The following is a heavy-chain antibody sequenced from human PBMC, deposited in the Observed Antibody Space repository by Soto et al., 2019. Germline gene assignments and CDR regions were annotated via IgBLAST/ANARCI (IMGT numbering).Heavy chain of an antibody. Sequence: QVHLQESDPGLVKPSQTLSLTCTVSGGSINSGAYYWTWIRQHPGKGLEWIGYVYYSGTTYYSPSLQSRLSISIDTSKNQFSLKLTSVTAADTAMYYCARARLRAVYAFDIWGQGTMVPVSS. CDR1: GGSINSGAYY. V-gene: IGHV4-31*03. CDR2: VYYSGTT. CDR3: ARARLRAVYAFDI. D-gene: IGHD4-17*01. J-gene: IGHJ3*02.